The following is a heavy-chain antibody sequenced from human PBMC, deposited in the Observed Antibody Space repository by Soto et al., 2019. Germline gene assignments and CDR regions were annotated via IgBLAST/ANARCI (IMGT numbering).Heavy chain of an antibody. CDR1: GFTFSGYA. CDR3: AKDLQQWLAPRSFHS. CDR2: ISGSGDST. J-gene: IGHJ4*02. Sequence: EVQLLESGGGLVQPGGSLRLSCAASGFTFSGYAMHWVRQAPGKGLEWVSAISGSGDSTHYADSVKGRFTISRDNSKNTLYLQINSLRAEDTAVYYCAKDLQQWLAPRSFHSWGQGTLVTVSS. V-gene: IGHV3-23*01. D-gene: IGHD6-19*01.